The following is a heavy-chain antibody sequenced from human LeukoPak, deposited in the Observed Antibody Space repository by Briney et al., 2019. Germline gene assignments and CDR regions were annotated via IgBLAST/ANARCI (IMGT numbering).Heavy chain of an antibody. CDR3: ARGGSSSWTTALDY. J-gene: IGHJ4*02. CDR1: GDSVSSNSAA. D-gene: IGHD6-13*01. CDR2: TFYRSKWYN. Sequence: RSQTLSLTCAISGDSVSSNSAAWNWIRQSPSRGLEWLGRTFYRSKWYNNYAVSVQGRITINPDTSKNQFSLQLNPVTPEDTAVYYCARGGSSSWTTALDYWGQGTLVTVSS. V-gene: IGHV6-1*01.